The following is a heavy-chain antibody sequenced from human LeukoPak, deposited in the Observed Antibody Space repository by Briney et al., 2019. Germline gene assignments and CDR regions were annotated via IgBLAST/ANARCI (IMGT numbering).Heavy chain of an antibody. J-gene: IGHJ4*02. CDR3: ARDITSPITMVRGDFDY. V-gene: IGHV1-18*01. D-gene: IGHD3-10*01. Sequence: ASVKVSCKASGYTFTSYGISWVRRAPGQGLEWMGWISAYNGNTNYAQKLQGRVTMTTDTSTSTAYMELRSLRSDDTAVYYCARDITSPITMVRGDFDYWGQGTLVTVSS. CDR1: GYTFTSYG. CDR2: ISAYNGNT.